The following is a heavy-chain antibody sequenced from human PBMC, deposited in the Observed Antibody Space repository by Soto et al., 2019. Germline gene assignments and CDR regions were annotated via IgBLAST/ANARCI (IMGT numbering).Heavy chain of an antibody. CDR3: AKGDSSCVSWFDP. J-gene: IGHJ5*02. CDR2: INPTTGAT. D-gene: IGHD6-19*01. CDR1: GYTFTAQY. Sequence: SVKVSCKASGYTFTAQYLHWVRKAPGEGLEWMGWINPTTGATRYAQKFQGRVTMTRDTSMSTAYLEVRSLRPDDTAVYYCAKGDSSCVSWFDPWGQGTLVTVSS. V-gene: IGHV1-2*02.